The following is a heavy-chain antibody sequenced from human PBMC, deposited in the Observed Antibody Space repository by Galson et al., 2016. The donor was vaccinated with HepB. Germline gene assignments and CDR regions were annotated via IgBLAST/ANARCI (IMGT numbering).Heavy chain of an antibody. CDR3: ARDQFAVVVPAAYYGMDV. V-gene: IGHV1-18*04. J-gene: IGHJ6*02. CDR2: VSAYNGNT. CDR1: GYSFTNYA. Sequence: SVKVSCKASGYSFTNYAISWVRQAPGQGLEWMGWVSAYNGNTNYAQKLQGRVTMTTDTSTSTAYMELRSLSSDDTGVYYCARDQFAVVVPAAYYGMDVWGQGTTVTVSS. D-gene: IGHD2-2*01.